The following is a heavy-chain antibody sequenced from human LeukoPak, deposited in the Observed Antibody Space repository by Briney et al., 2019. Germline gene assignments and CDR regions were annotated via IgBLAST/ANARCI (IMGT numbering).Heavy chain of an antibody. J-gene: IGHJ5*02. Sequence: ASVKVSCKASGYTFTSYGISWVRQAPGQGLEWMGWISAYNGNTNYAQKLQGRVTMTTDTSTSTAYMELRSLRSDDTAVYYCARGWPMLWFGDKGIEGPWGQGALVTVSS. D-gene: IGHD3-10*01. CDR2: ISAYNGNT. V-gene: IGHV1-18*01. CDR1: GYTFTSYG. CDR3: ARGWPMLWFGDKGIEGP.